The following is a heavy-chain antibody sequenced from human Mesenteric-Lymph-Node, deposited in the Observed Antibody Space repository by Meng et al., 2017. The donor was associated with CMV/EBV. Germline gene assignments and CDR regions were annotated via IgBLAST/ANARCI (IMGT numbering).Heavy chain of an antibody. CDR1: GFTITTYN. CDR2: ISSGSSSI. D-gene: IGHD3-10*01. CDR3: ARGGRFEEYYFDY. J-gene: IGHJ4*02. V-gene: IGHV3-21*01. Sequence: GESLKISCAASGFTITTYNMNWVRQAPGKGLEWVSSISSGSSSIYYADSVKGRFTVSRDNAKNSLYLLMDSLRAEDTAVYYCARGGRFEEYYFDYWGQGTLVTVSS.